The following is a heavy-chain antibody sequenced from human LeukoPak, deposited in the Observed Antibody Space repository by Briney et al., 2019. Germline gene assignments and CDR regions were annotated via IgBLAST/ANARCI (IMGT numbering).Heavy chain of an antibody. D-gene: IGHD3-22*01. CDR2: MSGSGGST. Sequence: GGSLRLSCAASGFTFSSYAMSWVRQAPGKGLEWVSAMSGSGGSTYYADSVKGRFTISRDNPKNTLYLQMNSLRAEDTAVYYCAKVGEAYYYDSSGYFPPLWGQGTLVTVSP. J-gene: IGHJ4*02. V-gene: IGHV3-23*01. CDR3: AKVGEAYYYDSSGYFPPL. CDR1: GFTFSSYA.